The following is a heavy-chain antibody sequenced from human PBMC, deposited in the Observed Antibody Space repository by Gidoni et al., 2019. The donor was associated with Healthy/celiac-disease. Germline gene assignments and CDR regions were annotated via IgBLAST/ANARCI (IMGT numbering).Heavy chain of an antibody. Sequence: QLQLQESGPGLVKPSETLSLPSTVSGGPLSSSSYYWGWIRQPPGKGLEWIGSIYYSGSTYYNPSLKSRVTISVDTSKNQFSLKLSSVTAADTAVYYCARLEADSSGYYHFDYWGQGTLVTVSS. D-gene: IGHD3-22*01. CDR3: ARLEADSSGYYHFDY. CDR2: IYYSGST. V-gene: IGHV4-39*01. J-gene: IGHJ4*02. CDR1: GGPLSSSSYY.